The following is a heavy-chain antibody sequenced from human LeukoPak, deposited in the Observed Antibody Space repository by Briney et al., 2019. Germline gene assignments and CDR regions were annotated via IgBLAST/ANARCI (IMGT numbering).Heavy chain of an antibody. CDR2: ISVYNGNT. J-gene: IGHJ4*02. Sequence: GASVKVSCKASGYPFTSYGVTWVRQAPGQGLEWMGWISVYNGNTKSAQKLQGRVTMTTDTSTSTAYMELRSLRSDDTAVYYCAREYGSGSYTGIDYWGQGTLVTVSS. V-gene: IGHV1-18*01. CDR3: AREYGSGSYTGIDY. D-gene: IGHD3-10*01. CDR1: GYPFTSYG.